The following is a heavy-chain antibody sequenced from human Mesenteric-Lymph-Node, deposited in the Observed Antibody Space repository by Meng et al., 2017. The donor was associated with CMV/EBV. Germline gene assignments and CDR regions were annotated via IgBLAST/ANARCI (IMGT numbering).Heavy chain of an antibody. CDR2: IIPILGIA. J-gene: IGHJ4*02. V-gene: IGHV1-69*02. Sequence: SVKVSCKASGGTFSSYTISWVRQAPGQGLEWMGRIIPILGIANYAQKFQGRVTMTTDTSTSTAYMELRSLRSDDTAVYYCARVPAAGLDYWGQGTLVTVSS. CDR3: ARVPAAGLDY. CDR1: GGTFSSYT. D-gene: IGHD2-2*01.